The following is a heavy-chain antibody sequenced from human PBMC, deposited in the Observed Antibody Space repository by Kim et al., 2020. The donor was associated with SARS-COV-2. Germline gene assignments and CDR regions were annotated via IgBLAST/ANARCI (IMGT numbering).Heavy chain of an antibody. J-gene: IGHJ6*01. CDR2: IDDSGAT. CDR1: GGSVTPYY. V-gene: IGHV4-34*01. Sequence: SETLSLTCGVEGGSVTPYYWSWIRQRPGKGLEWIGEIDDSGATFPDPSLKSRISLSIDTSRNHFSLSMRSMTAADTGVYFCARDFRSFHGYGMDVWGQGTTVIVSS. CDR3: ARDFRSFHGYGMDV.